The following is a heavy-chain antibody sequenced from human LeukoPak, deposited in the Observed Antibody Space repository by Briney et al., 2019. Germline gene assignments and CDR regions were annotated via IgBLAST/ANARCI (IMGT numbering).Heavy chain of an antibody. V-gene: IGHV3-53*01. D-gene: IGHD1-1*01. Sequence: GGSLRLSCAASGIAVTGNYMSWVRQPPGKGLQWVSFISINTDTFYADSVRGRFTISRDSSKNTLFLQMNSLRDEDSAVYYCAIAQSWDELFDSWGQGTLVTVSS. CDR3: AIAQSWDELFDS. J-gene: IGHJ4*02. CDR2: ISINTDT. CDR1: GIAVTGNY.